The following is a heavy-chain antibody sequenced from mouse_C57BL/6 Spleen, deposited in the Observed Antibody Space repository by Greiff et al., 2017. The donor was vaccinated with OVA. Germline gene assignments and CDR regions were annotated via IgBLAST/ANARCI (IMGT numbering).Heavy chain of an antibody. CDR1: GYSFTGYY. J-gene: IGHJ4*01. D-gene: IGHD1-1*01. Sequence: VQLQQSGPELVKPGASVKISCKASGYSFTGYYMNWVKQSPEKSLEWIGEINPSTGGTTYNQKFKAKATLTVDKSSSTAYMQRKSLTSEDSAVYYCARKGYGSSYGAMDYWGQGTSVTVSS. CDR2: INPSTGGT. V-gene: IGHV1-42*01. CDR3: ARKGYGSSYGAMDY.